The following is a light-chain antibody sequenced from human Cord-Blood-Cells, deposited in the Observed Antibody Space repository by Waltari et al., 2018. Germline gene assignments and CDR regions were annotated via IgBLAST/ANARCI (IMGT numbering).Light chain of an antibody. CDR2: GAS. V-gene: IGKV3-20*01. CDR1: QRVSSSY. J-gene: IGKJ1*01. Sequence: EIVLTQSPGTLSLSPGERATLSCRASQRVSSSYLAWYQQKPGQAPRLLIYGASSRATGIPDRFSGSGSGTDFTLTISRLEPEDFAVDYCQQYGSSPRTFGQGTKVEIK. CDR3: QQYGSSPRT.